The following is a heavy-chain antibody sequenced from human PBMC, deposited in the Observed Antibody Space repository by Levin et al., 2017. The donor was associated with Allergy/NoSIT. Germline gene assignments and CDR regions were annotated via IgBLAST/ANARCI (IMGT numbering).Heavy chain of an antibody. CDR3: ARGSYNFYYYAMDV. CDR2: MNPNSGNT. D-gene: IGHD3-10*01. Sequence: GASVKVSCKASGYSFTTYDINWVRQAAGQGLEWMGWMNPNSGNTGYAQKFQARVTMTRDTSISTAHMELSSLTSEDTAVYYCARGSYNFYYYAMDVWGQGTTVTVSS. V-gene: IGHV1-8*01. CDR1: GYSFTTYD. J-gene: IGHJ6*02.